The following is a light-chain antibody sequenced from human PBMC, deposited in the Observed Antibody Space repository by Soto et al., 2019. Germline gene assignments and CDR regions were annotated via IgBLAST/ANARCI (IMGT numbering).Light chain of an antibody. Sequence: DIQMTQSPSTLSASVGDRVTITCRASQSFNDRLAWYQQKPGKAPKLLIYNASTLESGVPSRFSGSGSGTEVTLTISSLQPDDFGTYYCQQYSSWTFGQGTKVEIK. CDR1: QSFNDR. V-gene: IGKV1-5*03. J-gene: IGKJ1*01. CDR2: NAS. CDR3: QQYSSWT.